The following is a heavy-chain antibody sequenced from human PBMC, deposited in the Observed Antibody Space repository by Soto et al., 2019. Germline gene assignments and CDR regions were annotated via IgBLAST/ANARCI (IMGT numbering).Heavy chain of an antibody. Sequence: SETLSLTCTVSGGSISSSSYYWGWIRQPPGKGLEWIGSIYYSGSTYYNPSLKSRVTISVDTSKNQFSLKLSSVTAADTAVYYCARRGGYDLDYYYYYGMDVWGQGTTVTVSS. CDR1: GGSISSSSYY. J-gene: IGHJ6*02. CDR2: IYYSGST. D-gene: IGHD5-12*01. V-gene: IGHV4-39*01. CDR3: ARRGGYDLDYYYYYGMDV.